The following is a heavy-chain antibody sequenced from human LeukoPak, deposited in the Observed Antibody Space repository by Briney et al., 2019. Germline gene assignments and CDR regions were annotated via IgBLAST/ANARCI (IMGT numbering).Heavy chain of an antibody. CDR2: IYPGDSDT. CDR3: ARHHLYGGNCEFDP. J-gene: IGHJ5*02. CDR1: GYTFTSYW. Sequence: LGESLKISCKGSGYTFTSYWIGWVRQMPGKGLEWIGIIYPGDSDTRYSPSFQGQVTISADKSISTAYLQWSSLKASDTAMYYCARHHLYGGNCEFDPWGQGTLVTVSS. D-gene: IGHD4-23*01. V-gene: IGHV5-51*01.